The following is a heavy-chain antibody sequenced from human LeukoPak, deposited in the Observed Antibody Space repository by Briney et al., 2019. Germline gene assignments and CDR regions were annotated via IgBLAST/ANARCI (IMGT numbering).Heavy chain of an antibody. CDR1: GGSLSSYY. CDR2: IYYSEST. Sequence: PSETLSLTCPVYGGSLSSYYWSWIRQPPGKGLEWIGYIYYSESTNYNPSLKSRVTISVDTSKNQFSLKLSSVTAADTAVYCCARTPGRWLPPDYWGQGTLVTVSS. CDR3: ARTPGRWLPPDY. V-gene: IGHV4-59*01. J-gene: IGHJ4*02. D-gene: IGHD5-24*01.